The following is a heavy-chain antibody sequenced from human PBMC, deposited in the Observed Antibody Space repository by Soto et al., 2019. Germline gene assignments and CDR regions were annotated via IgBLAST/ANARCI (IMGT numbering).Heavy chain of an antibody. Sequence: GGSLRLSCEASGFIFSNYWMHWVRQTPGTGLVWVSRISNDGSITNYADSVKGRFTISRDNAKNSLYLQMNSLRAEDTAIYYCRAFYYNYDMDVWGQGTTVTVSS. CDR1: GFIFSNYW. CDR3: RAFYYNYDMDV. J-gene: IGHJ6*02. V-gene: IGHV3-74*01. CDR2: ISNDGSIT. D-gene: IGHD3-16*01.